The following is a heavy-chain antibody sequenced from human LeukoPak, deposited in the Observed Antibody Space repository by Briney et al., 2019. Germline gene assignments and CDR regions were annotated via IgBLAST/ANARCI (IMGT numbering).Heavy chain of an antibody. J-gene: IGHJ4*02. V-gene: IGHV4-39*07. CDR3: ARRSIVVVPAAQFDY. Sequence: SETLSLTCTVSGGSISSGGYYWSWIRQPPGKGLEWIGEINHSGSTNYNPSLKSRVTISVDTSKNQFSLKLSSVTAADTAVYYCARRSIVVVPAAQFDYWGQGTLVTVSS. CDR1: GGSISSGGYY. CDR2: INHSGST. D-gene: IGHD2-2*01.